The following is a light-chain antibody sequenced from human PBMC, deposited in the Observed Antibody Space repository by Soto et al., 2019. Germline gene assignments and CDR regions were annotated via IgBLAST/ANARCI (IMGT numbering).Light chain of an antibody. CDR2: DVS. J-gene: IGLJ2*01. V-gene: IGLV2-14*01. CDR1: SSDVGGYNY. Sequence: QSALTQPASVSGSPGQSITISCTGTSSDVGGYNYVSWYQQHPGKAPKLMIYDVSNRPSGVSNRFSGSKSGNTASLTISGLQAEDEGDYYCSSYTSSSIYVEFGGGTKLTVL. CDR3: SSYTSSSIYVE.